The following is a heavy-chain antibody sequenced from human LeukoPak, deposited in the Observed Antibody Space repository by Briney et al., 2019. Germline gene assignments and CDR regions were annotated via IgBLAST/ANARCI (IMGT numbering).Heavy chain of an antibody. CDR1: GFTFSSYS. D-gene: IGHD2-21*02. CDR3: ARVPAYCGGDCYPFDY. CDR2: ISSSSSYI. J-gene: IGHJ4*02. V-gene: IGHV3-21*01. Sequence: GGSLRLSCAASGFTFSSYSMNWVPQAPGKGLEWVSSISSSSSYIYYADSVKGRFTISRDNAKNSLYLQMNSLRAEDTAVYYCARVPAYCGGDCYPFDYWGQGTLVTVSS.